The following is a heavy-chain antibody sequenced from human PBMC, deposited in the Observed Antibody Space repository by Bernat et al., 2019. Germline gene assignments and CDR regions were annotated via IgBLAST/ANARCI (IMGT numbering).Heavy chain of an antibody. CDR1: GFSLSTSGVG. CDR3: AQRSRLCSGGSCYFTGIDY. J-gene: IGHJ4*02. V-gene: IGHV2-5*01. CDR2: IYWYDDK. Sequence: QITLKESGPTLVKPTQTLTLTCTFSGFSLSTSGVGVAWIRQPPGKALECLAVIYWYDDKRYSPSLKSRLTITKGTSKNQVVLTMINMDPVDTGTYYCAQRSRLCSGGSCYFTGIDYWGQGTLVTVSS. D-gene: IGHD2-15*01.